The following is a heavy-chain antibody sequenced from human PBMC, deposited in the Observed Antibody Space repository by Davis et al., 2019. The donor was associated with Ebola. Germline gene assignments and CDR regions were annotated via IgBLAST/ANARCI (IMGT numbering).Heavy chain of an antibody. CDR2: IIPIFGTA. J-gene: IGHJ4*02. D-gene: IGHD3-22*01. CDR3: ARGSYYYDSSGYYYGGY. V-gene: IGHV1-69*06. Sequence: AASVKVSCKASGGTFSSYAISWVRQAPGQGLEWMGGIIPIFGTANYAQKFQGRVTITADKSTRTAYMELSSLRSEDTAVYYRARGSYYYDSSGYYYGGYWGQGTLVTVSS. CDR1: GGTFSSYA.